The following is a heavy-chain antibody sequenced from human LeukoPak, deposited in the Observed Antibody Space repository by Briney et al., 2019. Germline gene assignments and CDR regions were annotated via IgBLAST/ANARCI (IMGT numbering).Heavy chain of an antibody. CDR3: ARTWGDTFDY. D-gene: IGHD3-16*01. V-gene: IGHV3-23*01. Sequence: GGSLRLSCAASGFTFSSYAMSWVRQAPGRGLEWVSTIRGSGGSTDYADSVKGRFTISRDNSKNTLYLQMNSLRAEDTAVYYCARTWGDTFDYWGQGTLVTVSS. CDR1: GFTFSSYA. J-gene: IGHJ4*02. CDR2: IRGSGGST.